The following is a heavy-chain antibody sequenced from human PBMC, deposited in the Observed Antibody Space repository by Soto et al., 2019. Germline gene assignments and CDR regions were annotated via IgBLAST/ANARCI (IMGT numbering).Heavy chain of an antibody. CDR1: GGSFSGYY. CDR3: ARTTVTAGVEYYYYYYYMDV. D-gene: IGHD4-17*01. V-gene: IGHV4-34*01. J-gene: IGHJ6*03. Sequence: SETLSLTCAVYGGSFSGYYWSWIRQPPGKGLEWIGEINHSGSTNYNPSLKSRVTISVDTSKNQFSLTLSSLTAADTAVYYCARTTVTAGVEYYYYYYYMDVWGKGTTVTVSS. CDR2: INHSGST.